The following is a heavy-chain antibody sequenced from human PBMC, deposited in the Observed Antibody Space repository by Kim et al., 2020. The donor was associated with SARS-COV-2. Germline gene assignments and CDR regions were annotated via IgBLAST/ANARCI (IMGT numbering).Heavy chain of an antibody. D-gene: IGHD3-10*01. CDR3: AKENHIRGLLWFGELGY. Sequence: GGSLRLSCAASGFTFSSYGMHWVRQAPGKGLEWVAVISYDGSNKYYADSVKGRFTISRDNSKNTLYLQMNSLRAEDTAVYYCAKENHIRGLLWFGELGYWGQGTLVTVSS. V-gene: IGHV3-30*18. CDR1: GFTFSSYG. CDR2: ISYDGSNK. J-gene: IGHJ4*02.